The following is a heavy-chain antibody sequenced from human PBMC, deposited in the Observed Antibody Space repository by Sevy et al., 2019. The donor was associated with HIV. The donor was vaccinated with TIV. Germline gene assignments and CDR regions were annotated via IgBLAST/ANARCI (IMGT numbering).Heavy chain of an antibody. V-gene: IGHV3-23*01. Sequence: LSLTCAASGFSFSTYAMSWVRQAPGKGLEWVSGISGSGGSTYYADSVKGRFTISRDNSKNTVYLQMNSLRAEDTAVYYCAKDQGDYIWGTYRYWGQGTLVTVSS. CDR1: GFSFSTYA. CDR2: ISGSGGST. CDR3: AKDQGDYIWGTYRY. J-gene: IGHJ4*02. D-gene: IGHD3-16*02.